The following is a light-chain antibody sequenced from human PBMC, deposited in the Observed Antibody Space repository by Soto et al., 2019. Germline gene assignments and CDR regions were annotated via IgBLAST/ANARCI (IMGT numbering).Light chain of an antibody. V-gene: IGKV1D-13*01. CDR2: DAS. J-gene: IGKJ1*01. CDR1: QGISTY. Sequence: IQMTQSPSSLSASVGDRVTITCRASQGISTYLNWYLQKPGKAPKLLIYDASSLESGVPSRFRGSGSETEFTLTISGLQPDDFATYYCQQFIDGWTFGQGTKVDIK. CDR3: QQFIDGWT.